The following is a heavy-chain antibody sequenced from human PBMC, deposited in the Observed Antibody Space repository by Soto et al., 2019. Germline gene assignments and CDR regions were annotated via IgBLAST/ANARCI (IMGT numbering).Heavy chain of an antibody. CDR1: GFTFSSYA. V-gene: IGHV3-64*01. Sequence: GGSLRLSCAASGFTFSSYAMHWVRQAPGKGLEYVSAISSNGGSTYYANSVKGRFTISRDNSKNTLYLQMGSLRAEDMAVYYCARDPGDYPLYWYFDLWGRGTLVTVSS. CDR3: ARDPGDYPLYWYFDL. CDR2: ISSNGGST. D-gene: IGHD4-17*01. J-gene: IGHJ2*01.